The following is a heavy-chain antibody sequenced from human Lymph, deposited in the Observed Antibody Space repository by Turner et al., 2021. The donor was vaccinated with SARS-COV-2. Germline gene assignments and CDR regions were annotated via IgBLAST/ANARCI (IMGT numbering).Heavy chain of an antibody. V-gene: IGHV3-30*04. CDR1: GFTCSRYV. CDR3: ARGVPEFDS. CDR2: ISYDGSNK. Sequence: VQLVESGGGVVQPERSLILSCAASGFTCSRYVMHWVRQSPGKGLEWVAVISYDGSNKYDADSVKGRFTISRDYSKNTLYLQMNSLRAEDTAIYYCARGVPEFDSWGQGTLVTVSS. J-gene: IGHJ5*01. D-gene: IGHD2-2*01.